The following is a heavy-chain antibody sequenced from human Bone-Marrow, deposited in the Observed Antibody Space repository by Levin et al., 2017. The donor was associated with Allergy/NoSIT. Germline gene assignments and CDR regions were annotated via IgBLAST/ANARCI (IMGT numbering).Heavy chain of an antibody. CDR1: GFIFDDYA. V-gene: IGHV3-9*01. D-gene: IGHD4-23*01. J-gene: IGHJ3*02. CDR2: ISWDSGSI. CDR3: AKDFDNGGKKGDAFDI. Sequence: GGSLRLSCAASGFIFDDYAMHWVRQAPGKGLEWVAGISWDSGSIVYAASVTCRFTVSRDNAKNSLYLQMNSLRVEDTALYYCAKDFDNGGKKGDAFDIWGQGTRVTVSS.